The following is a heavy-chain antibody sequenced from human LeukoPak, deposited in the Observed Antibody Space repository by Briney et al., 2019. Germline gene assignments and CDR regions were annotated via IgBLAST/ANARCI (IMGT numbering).Heavy chain of an antibody. J-gene: IGHJ4*02. CDR3: ARERVVGAGVDY. CDR1: GGSISSGDYY. V-gene: IGHV4-30-4*08. CDR2: IYYSRST. D-gene: IGHD1-26*01. Sequence: PSQTLSLTCTVSGGSISSGDYYWCWIRQPPGKGLEWIGYIYYSRSTYYNPSLKSRVTISVDTSKNQFSLKLSSVTSADTAVHYCARERVVGAGVDYWVQGTLVTVSS.